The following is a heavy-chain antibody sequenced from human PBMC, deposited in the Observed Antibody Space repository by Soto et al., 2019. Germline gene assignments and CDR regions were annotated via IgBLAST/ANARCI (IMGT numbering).Heavy chain of an antibody. Sequence: PSETLSLTCTVSGGSISSGGYYWSWIRQHPGKGLEWIGYIYYSGSTYYNPSLKSRVTISVDTSKNQFSLKLSSVTAADTAVYYCAREGCSSTSCSTAVDPWGQGTLVTV. CDR2: IYYSGST. J-gene: IGHJ5*02. V-gene: IGHV4-31*03. CDR3: AREGCSSTSCSTAVDP. CDR1: GGSISSGGYY. D-gene: IGHD2-2*01.